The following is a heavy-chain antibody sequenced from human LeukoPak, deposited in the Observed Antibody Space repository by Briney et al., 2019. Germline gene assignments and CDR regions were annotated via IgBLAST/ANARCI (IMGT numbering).Heavy chain of an antibody. CDR1: GGSISSSSYY. CDR3: ARGSSSSPYYYYYYMDV. D-gene: IGHD6-6*01. J-gene: IGHJ6*03. Sequence: SETLSLTCTVSGGSISSSSYYWGWIRQPPGKGLEWIGSIYYSGSTYYNPSLKSRVTISVDTSKNQFSLKLSSVTAADTAVYYCARGSSSSPYYYYYYMDVWGKGTTVTVSS. CDR2: IYYSGST. V-gene: IGHV4-39*07.